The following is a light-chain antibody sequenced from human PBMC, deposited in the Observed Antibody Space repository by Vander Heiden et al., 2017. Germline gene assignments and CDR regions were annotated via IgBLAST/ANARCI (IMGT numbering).Light chain of an antibody. V-gene: IGLV2-8*01. J-gene: IGLJ3*02. CDR3: NSYAGGNKL. Sequence: QSALTPPPSASGSPGQSVTISCTGTSSDVGGSNYVYWYQQNPGQAPKIMIDKVNKRPSGVPDRGSGSKSGNTASLTVSGLQAEDEADYYCNSYAGGNKLFGGGTKLTGL. CDR2: KVN. CDR1: SSDVGGSNY.